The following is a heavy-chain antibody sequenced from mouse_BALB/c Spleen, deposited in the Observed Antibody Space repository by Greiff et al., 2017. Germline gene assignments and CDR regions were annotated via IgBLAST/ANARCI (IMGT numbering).Heavy chain of an antibody. V-gene: IGHV5-4*02. CDR1: GFTFSAYY. D-gene: IGHD2-1*01. Sequence: EVKLVESGGGLVKPGGSLKLSCAASGFTFSAYYMSWVRQTPVKRLEWVATISDGGSYTYYPDSVKGRFTISRDNAKNNLYLQMSSLKSEDTAMYYCARAYGNYEDYYAMDYWGQGTSVTVSS. CDR2: ISDGGSYT. J-gene: IGHJ4*01. CDR3: ARAYGNYEDYYAMDY.